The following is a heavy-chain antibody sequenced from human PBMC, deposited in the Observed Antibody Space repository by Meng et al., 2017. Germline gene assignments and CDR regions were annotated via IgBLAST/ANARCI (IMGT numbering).Heavy chain of an antibody. CDR3: ARDHSFDP. Sequence: QQQGSGPGPLTHSHPLPLSITVSGRSISYDGYDWNWIRQAPGKGLDWVGYIYYSGSTYSNPSLKSRVTISVDTSKNQFSLKLSSVTAADTAVYYCARDHSFDPWGQGTLVTVSS. V-gene: IGHV4-31*03. CDR1: GRSISYDGYD. J-gene: IGHJ5*02. CDR2: IYYSGST. D-gene: IGHD1-26*01.